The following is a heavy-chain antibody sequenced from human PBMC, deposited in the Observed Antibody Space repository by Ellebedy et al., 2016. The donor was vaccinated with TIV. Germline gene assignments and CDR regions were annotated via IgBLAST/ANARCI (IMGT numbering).Heavy chain of an antibody. CDR3: ASAARGSGAYESF. J-gene: IGHJ4*02. D-gene: IGHD5-12*01. CDR2: INQGGSET. Sequence: PGGSLRLSCAASGFTFTDYAMNWVRQAPGKGLEWVATINQGGSETYYVDSVKGRFTISRDNSKNSLYLQMNSLRADDTALYYCASAARGSGAYESFWGQGTLVTVSS. V-gene: IGHV3-7*01. CDR1: GFTFTDYA.